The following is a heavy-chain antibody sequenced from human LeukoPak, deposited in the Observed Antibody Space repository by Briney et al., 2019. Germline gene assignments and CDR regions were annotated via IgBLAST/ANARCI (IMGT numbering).Heavy chain of an antibody. J-gene: IGHJ6*03. CDR2: IYTSGST. CDR3: ARDSRYCSSTSCSYYMDV. D-gene: IGHD2-2*01. CDR1: GGSISSYY. V-gene: IGHV4-4*07. Sequence: SETLSLTCTVSGGSISSYYWSWIRQPAGKGLEWIGRIYTSGSTNYNPSLKSRVTMSIDTSKNQFSLKLSSVTAADTAVYHCARDSRYCSSTSCSYYMDVWGKGTTVTVSS.